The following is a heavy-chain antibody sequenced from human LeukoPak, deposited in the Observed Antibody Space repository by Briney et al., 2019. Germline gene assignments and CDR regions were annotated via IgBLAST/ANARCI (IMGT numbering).Heavy chain of an antibody. CDR2: IKQDGSEK. D-gene: IGHD3-10*01. CDR1: GFTFSSYW. Sequence: GGSLRPSCAASGFTFSSYWMSWVRQAPGKGLEWVANIKQDGSEKYYVDSVKGRFTISRDNAKNSLYLQMNSLRAEDTAVYYCARVSSKATVRGLITKKNYYYYYMDVWGKGTTVTISS. V-gene: IGHV3-7*01. CDR3: ARVSSKATVRGLITKKNYYYYYMDV. J-gene: IGHJ6*03.